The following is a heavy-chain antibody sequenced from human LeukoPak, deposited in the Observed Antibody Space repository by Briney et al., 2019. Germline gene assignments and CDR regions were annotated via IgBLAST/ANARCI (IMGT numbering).Heavy chain of an antibody. Sequence: SETLSLTCAVYGGSFSGYYWSWIRQPPGKGLEWIGYIYYSGSTNYNPSLKSRVTISVDTSKNQFSLKLSSVTAADTAVYYCARADTYYYDSSGPRYFDYWGQGTLVTVSS. CDR3: ARADTYYYDSSGPRYFDY. V-gene: IGHV4-59*01. CDR1: GGSFSGYY. D-gene: IGHD3-22*01. J-gene: IGHJ4*02. CDR2: IYYSGST.